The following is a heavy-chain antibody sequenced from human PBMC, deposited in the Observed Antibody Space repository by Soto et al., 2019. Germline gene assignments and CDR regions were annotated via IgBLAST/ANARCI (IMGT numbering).Heavy chain of an antibody. D-gene: IGHD4-4*01. J-gene: IGHJ5*02. CDR1: GYTFTSYG. V-gene: IGHV1-18*01. CDR3: ARDTSNYVWFDP. CDR2: ISAYNGNT. Sequence: QVQLVQSGAEVKKPGASVKVSCKASGYTFTSYGISWVRQAPGQGIEWMGWISAYNGNTNYAQKLQGRVSMTTDTSTSPAYMELSSLRSDDTAVYYCARDTSNYVWFDPWGQGTLVTVSS.